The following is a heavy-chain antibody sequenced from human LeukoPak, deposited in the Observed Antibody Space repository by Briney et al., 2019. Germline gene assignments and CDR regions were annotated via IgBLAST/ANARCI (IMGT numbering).Heavy chain of an antibody. CDR2: ISSSSSYI. CDR3: ARGTVPVEMATIYFDY. J-gene: IGHJ4*02. CDR1: GFTFSSYS. D-gene: IGHD5-24*01. Sequence: PGGSLRLSCAASGFTFSSYSMNWVRQAPGKGLEWVSYISSSSSYIYYADSVKGRFTISRDNAKNSLYLQMNSLRAEDTAVYYCARGTVPVEMATIYFDYWGQGTLVTVSS. V-gene: IGHV3-21*05.